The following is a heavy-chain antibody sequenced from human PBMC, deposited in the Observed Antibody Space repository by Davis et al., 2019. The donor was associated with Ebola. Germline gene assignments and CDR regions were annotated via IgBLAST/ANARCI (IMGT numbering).Heavy chain of an antibody. CDR3: AKGSVTIFGVAPDYYGMDV. Sequence: GESLKISCAASGFTFSSYGMHWVRQAPGKGLEWVAFIRYDGSNKYYADSVKGRFTIFRDNSKNTLYLQMNSLRAEDTAVYYCAKGSVTIFGVAPDYYGMDVWGKGTTVTVSS. CDR2: IRYDGSNK. J-gene: IGHJ6*04. CDR1: GFTFSSYG. D-gene: IGHD3-3*01. V-gene: IGHV3-30*02.